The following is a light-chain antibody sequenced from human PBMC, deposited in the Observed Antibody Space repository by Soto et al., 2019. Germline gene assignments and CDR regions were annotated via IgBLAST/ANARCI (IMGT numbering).Light chain of an antibody. CDR3: QHSKAFSPWT. V-gene: IGKV1-5*01. CDR1: QNISSW. CDR2: DAS. J-gene: IGKJ1*01. Sequence: DIQMTQSPSALSASVGDRVTITCRASQNISSWLAWYQQKAGKAPKSLIYDASSLESGVPSRMSGSGSGTEFTLTITTLQPDDSANYSCQHSKAFSPWTSGQGTKVDIK.